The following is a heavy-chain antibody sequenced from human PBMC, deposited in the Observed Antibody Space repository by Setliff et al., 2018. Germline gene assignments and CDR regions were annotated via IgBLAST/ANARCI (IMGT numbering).Heavy chain of an antibody. V-gene: IGHV1-18*01. Sequence: GASVKVSCKASGYIFNTFGISWVRRAPGQGLEWIGWISPYNGDTKYAQKLQDRVTMAIDTSTSTAYVEVRSLRSDDTALYYCARSPPNRGVGQGHHMDVWGKGTSGTVS. CDR1: GYIFNTFG. CDR3: ARSPPNRGVGQGHHMDV. CDR2: ISPYNGDT. D-gene: IGHD1-26*01. J-gene: IGHJ6*03.